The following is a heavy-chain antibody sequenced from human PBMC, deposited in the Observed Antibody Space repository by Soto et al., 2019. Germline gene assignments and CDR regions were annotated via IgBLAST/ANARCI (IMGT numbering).Heavy chain of an antibody. J-gene: IGHJ4*02. D-gene: IGHD6-19*01. Sequence: GGSLRLSCAASGFTFSTYAMNWVRQAPGKGLEWVSGINGSGDSTYYADSVKGRFTVSRDNSKNTLYLQMNSLRAEDTAVFYCAKERSSGWSLDYWGQGTLVTVSS. CDR1: GFTFSTYA. CDR3: AKERSSGWSLDY. V-gene: IGHV3-23*01. CDR2: INGSGDST.